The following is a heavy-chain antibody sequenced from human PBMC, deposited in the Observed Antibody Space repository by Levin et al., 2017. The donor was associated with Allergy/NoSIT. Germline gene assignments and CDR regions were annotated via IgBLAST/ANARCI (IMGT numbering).Heavy chain of an antibody. CDR1: GFTFSSYA. V-gene: IGHV3-23*01. D-gene: IGHD6-13*01. CDR3: AAQRTPIAAAGSSTEFDP. CDR2: ISGSGGST. Sequence: GESLKISCAASGFTFSSYAMSWVRQAPGKGLEWVSAISGSGGSTYYADSVKGRFTISRDNSKNTLYLQMNSLRAEDTAVYYCAAQRTPIAAAGSSTEFDPWGQGTLVTVSS. J-gene: IGHJ5*02.